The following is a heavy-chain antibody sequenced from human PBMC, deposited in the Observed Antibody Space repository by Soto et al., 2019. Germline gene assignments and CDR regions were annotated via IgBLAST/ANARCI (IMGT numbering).Heavy chain of an antibody. Sequence: EVQLVESGGGLVQPGGSLRLSCAASGFTFSSYSMNWVRQAPGKGLEWVSYISSSSSTLYYADSVKGRFTIPRDNAKKSVSLQMNSLRAEDTAVYYCARDRSSGWYSLTFDYWGQGTLVTVSS. CDR2: ISSSSSTL. CDR1: GFTFSSYS. V-gene: IGHV3-48*01. CDR3: ARDRSSGWYSLTFDY. J-gene: IGHJ4*02. D-gene: IGHD6-19*01.